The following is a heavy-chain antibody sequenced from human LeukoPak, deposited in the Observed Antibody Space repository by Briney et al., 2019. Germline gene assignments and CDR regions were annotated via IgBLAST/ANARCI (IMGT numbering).Heavy chain of an antibody. V-gene: IGHV4-39*07. CDR3: ASRKLGNDY. Sequence: SETLSLTCSVSGGSISSTNYYWGWIRQPPGKGLEWIGSIYYSGSTYYNPSLKSRVTISVDTSKNQFSLKLISVTAADTAVYYCASRKLGNDYWGQGTLVTVSS. J-gene: IGHJ4*02. CDR1: GGSISSTNYY. D-gene: IGHD7-27*01. CDR2: IYYSGST.